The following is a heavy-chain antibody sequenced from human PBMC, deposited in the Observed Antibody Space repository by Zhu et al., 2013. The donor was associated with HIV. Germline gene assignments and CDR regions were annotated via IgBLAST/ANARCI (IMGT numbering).Heavy chain of an antibody. CDR3: ARGFIAAEPKQGAFDI. CDR1: GYTFTSYG. V-gene: IGHV1-69*13. J-gene: IGHJ3*02. CDR2: IIPIFGTA. Sequence: QVQLVQSGAEVKKPGASVKVSCKASGYTFTSYGISWVRQAPGQGLEWMGGIIPIFGTANYAQKFQGRVTITADESTSTAYMELSSLRPEDTAVYYCARGFIAAEPKQGAFDIWGQGTMVTVSS. D-gene: IGHD6-13*01.